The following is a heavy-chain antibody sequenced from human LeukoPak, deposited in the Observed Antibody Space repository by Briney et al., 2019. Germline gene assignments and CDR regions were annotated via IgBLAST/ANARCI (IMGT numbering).Heavy chain of an antibody. CDR3: ARVALTGTTLQNWFDP. D-gene: IGHD1-7*01. CDR1: GFTFSSYS. V-gene: IGHV3-21*01. Sequence: GRSLRLSCAASGFTFSSYSMNWVRQAPGKGLEWVSSISSSSSYIYYADSVKGRFTISRDNAKNSLYLQMNSLRAEDTAVYYCARVALTGTTLQNWFDPWGQGTLVTVSS. J-gene: IGHJ5*02. CDR2: ISSSSSYI.